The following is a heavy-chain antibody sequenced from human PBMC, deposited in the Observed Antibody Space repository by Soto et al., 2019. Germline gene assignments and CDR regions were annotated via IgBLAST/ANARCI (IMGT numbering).Heavy chain of an antibody. CDR2: IYYSGST. J-gene: IGHJ4*02. CDR3: ARDPRVSSSGFDY. D-gene: IGHD6-6*01. V-gene: IGHV4-31*03. Sequence: SETLSLTCTVSGGSISSGGYYWSWIRQHPGKGLEWIGYIYYSGSTYYNPSLKSRVTISVDTSKNQFSLKLSSVTAADTAVYYCARDPRVSSSGFDYWGQGTLVTVSS. CDR1: GGSISSGGYY.